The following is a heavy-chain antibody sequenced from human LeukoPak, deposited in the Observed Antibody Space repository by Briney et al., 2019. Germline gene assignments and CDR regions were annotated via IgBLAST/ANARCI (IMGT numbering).Heavy chain of an antibody. D-gene: IGHD1-26*01. CDR1: GGSISSYY. J-gene: IGHJ4*02. V-gene: IGHV4-4*07. CDR2: IYNSGST. Sequence: QPSETLSLTCTVSGGSISSYYWSWIRQPAGKGLEGIGRIYNSGSTNYNASLKSRVSMSVDTSKNQFSLKLSSVTAADTAVFYCARENSGSHREFDYWGQGTLVTVSS. CDR3: ARENSGSHREFDY.